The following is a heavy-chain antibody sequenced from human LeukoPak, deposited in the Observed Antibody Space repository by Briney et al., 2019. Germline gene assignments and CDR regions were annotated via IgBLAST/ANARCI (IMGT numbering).Heavy chain of an antibody. CDR3: AREPRDLYYYYYGMDV. CDR2: IYYSGST. D-gene: IGHD2-21*02. V-gene: IGHV4-31*03. CDR1: GGSISSGGYY. Sequence: SETLSLTCTVSGGSISSGGYYWSWIRQHPGKGLEWIGYIYYSGSTYYNPSLKSRVTISVDTSKTQFSLKMSSVTAADTAVYYCAREPRDLYYYYYGMDVWGQGTTVTVSS. J-gene: IGHJ6*02.